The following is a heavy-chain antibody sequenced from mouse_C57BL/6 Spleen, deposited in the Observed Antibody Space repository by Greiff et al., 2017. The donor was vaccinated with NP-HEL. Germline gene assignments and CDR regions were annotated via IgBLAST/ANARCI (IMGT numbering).Heavy chain of an antibody. Sequence: EVQLQQSGPELVKPGASVKISCKASGYTFTDYNMHWVKQSPGKSLEWIGYINPNNGGTSYNQKFKGKATLTVNKSSSTAYMELRSLTSDDAAVDYCARAFEYDDSFAYWGQGTLVTVSA. J-gene: IGHJ3*01. V-gene: IGHV1-22*01. CDR1: GYTFTDYN. CDR2: INPNNGGT. CDR3: ARAFEYDDSFAY. D-gene: IGHD2-4*01.